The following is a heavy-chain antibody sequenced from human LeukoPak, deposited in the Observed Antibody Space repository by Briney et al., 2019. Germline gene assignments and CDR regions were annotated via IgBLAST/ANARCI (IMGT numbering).Heavy chain of an antibody. CDR3: ARDYPGRIAVAGIFDY. D-gene: IGHD6-19*01. V-gene: IGHV4-30-4*08. Sequence: SQTLSLTCTVSGGSISSGDYYWSWIRQPPGKGLEWIGYIYYSGSTYYNPSLKSRVTISVDTSKNQFSLKLSSVTAADTAVYYCARDYPGRIAVAGIFDYWGQGTLVTVSS. CDR1: GGSISSGDYY. J-gene: IGHJ4*02. CDR2: IYYSGST.